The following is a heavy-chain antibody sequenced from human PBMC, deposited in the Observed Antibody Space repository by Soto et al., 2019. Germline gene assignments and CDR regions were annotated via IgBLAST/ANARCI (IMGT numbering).Heavy chain of an antibody. CDR1: GFTFSRYS. CDR3: SREGAADRPGDYYYGMDV. D-gene: IGHD6-6*01. J-gene: IGHJ6*02. CDR2: ISSSSSTI. Sequence: EVQLVESGGGLVQPGGSLRLSCAASGFTFSRYSMNWVRQAPGKGLEWVSYISSSSSTIYYADSVKGRFTISRDNAKNSLYLQINSLRDEDTAVYYCSREGAADRPGDYYYGMDVWGQGTTVTVSS. V-gene: IGHV3-48*02.